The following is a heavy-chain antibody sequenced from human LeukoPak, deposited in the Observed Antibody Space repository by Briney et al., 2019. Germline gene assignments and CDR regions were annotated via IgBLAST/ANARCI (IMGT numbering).Heavy chain of an antibody. D-gene: IGHD3-16*02. CDR1: GFTFSSYA. CDR2: ISGSGGST. J-gene: IGHJ4*02. V-gene: IGHV3-23*01. Sequence: GGSLRLSCAASGFTFSSYAMSWVRQAPGKGLEWVSAISGSGGSTYYADSVKGRFTISRDNSKNTLYLQMNSLRAEDTAVYYCAKLFIYDYVWGSYRYTFDYWGQGTLVTVSS. CDR3: AKLFIYDYVWGSYRYTFDY.